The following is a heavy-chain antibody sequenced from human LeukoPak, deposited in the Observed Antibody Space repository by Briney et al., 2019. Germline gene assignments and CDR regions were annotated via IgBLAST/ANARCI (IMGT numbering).Heavy chain of an antibody. V-gene: IGHV1-46*01. D-gene: IGHD3-10*01. Sequence: ASVTVSYKASGYTFTDYYMHWVRQAPGQGLEWMGIINPSGGSTSYAQKFQGRVTMTRDMSTSTVYMELSSLRSEDTAVYYCARDNYGSEINVNWFDPWGQGTLVTVSS. J-gene: IGHJ5*02. CDR1: GYTFTDYY. CDR2: INPSGGST. CDR3: ARDNYGSEINVNWFDP.